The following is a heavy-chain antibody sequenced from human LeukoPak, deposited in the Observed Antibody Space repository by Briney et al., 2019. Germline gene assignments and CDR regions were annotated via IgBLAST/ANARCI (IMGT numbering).Heavy chain of an antibody. J-gene: IGHJ6*03. V-gene: IGHV3-23*01. D-gene: IGHD2-15*01. CDR2: VTGGGVST. CDR3: AKNGDRGAYCTGGTCYPYFYYYMDV. CDR1: GFTFNTFG. Sequence: GGTLRLSCAASGFTFNTFGMSWVRQAPGKGLECVSSVTGGGVSTYYADSVKGRFTISRDNSKNTLYLQMNSLRAEDTAIYYCAKNGDRGAYCTGGTCYPYFYYYMDVWGKGTTVTI.